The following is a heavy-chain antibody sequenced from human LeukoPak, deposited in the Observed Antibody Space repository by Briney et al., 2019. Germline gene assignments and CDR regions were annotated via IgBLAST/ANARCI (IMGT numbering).Heavy chain of an antibody. Sequence: QSGGSLRLSCAASGFTFSSYAMSWVRQAPGTGLEWVSAISGSGGSTYYADSVKGRFTISRDNSKNTLYLQMNSLRAEDTAVYYCAKDGTRGQWLVPFGYFDLWGRGTLVTVSS. CDR3: AKDGTRGQWLVPFGYFDL. J-gene: IGHJ2*01. CDR2: ISGSGGST. V-gene: IGHV3-23*01. D-gene: IGHD6-19*01. CDR1: GFTFSSYA.